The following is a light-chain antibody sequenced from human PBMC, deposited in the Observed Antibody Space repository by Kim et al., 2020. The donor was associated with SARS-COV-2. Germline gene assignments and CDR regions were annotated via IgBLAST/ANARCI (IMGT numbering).Light chain of an antibody. CDR2: DVN. V-gene: IGLV2-14*03. J-gene: IGLJ1*01. Sequence: GQSITISCTGTSSDVGGYNYVSWYQQHPGKAPKLMIFDVNQRPSGVSIRFSGSKSGNTASLTFSGLQAEDEADYYCSSFTSTSTYVFGTGTRSPS. CDR3: SSFTSTSTYV. CDR1: SSDVGGYNY.